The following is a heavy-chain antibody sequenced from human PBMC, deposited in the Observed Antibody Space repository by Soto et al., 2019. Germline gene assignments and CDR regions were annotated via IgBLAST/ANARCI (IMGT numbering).Heavy chain of an antibody. D-gene: IGHD3-10*02. CDR3: ARNVGSSGCSRCFDT. Sequence: QVQLVESGGGVVQPGRSLTLSCVASGFTLTNYGMHWVRQAPGKGLEWVAVIWYDGSTKYSGDSVKGRFSISRDGSKNTHSRKMSSLRAEDTAVYYGARNVGSSGCSRCFDTWGQGTLVTVSS. CDR1: GFTLTNYG. V-gene: IGHV3-33*01. CDR2: IWYDGSTK. J-gene: IGHJ5*02.